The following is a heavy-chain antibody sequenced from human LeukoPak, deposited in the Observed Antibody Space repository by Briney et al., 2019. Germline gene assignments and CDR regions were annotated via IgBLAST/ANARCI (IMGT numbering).Heavy chain of an antibody. V-gene: IGHV4-39*07. CDR2: IYYTGTT. CDR1: GGSITSTSYY. D-gene: IGHD1-26*01. J-gene: IGHJ4*02. Sequence: SETLSLTCNVSGGSITSTSYYWGWIRQPPGKGLEWLGNIYYTGTTYYNPSLKSRVTISVDTSKNQFSLNLSSVTAADTAVYFCARGRVEAYAYYWGQGTLVTVS. CDR3: ARGRVEAYAYY.